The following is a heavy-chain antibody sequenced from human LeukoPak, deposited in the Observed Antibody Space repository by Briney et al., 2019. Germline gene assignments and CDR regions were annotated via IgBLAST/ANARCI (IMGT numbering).Heavy chain of an antibody. D-gene: IGHD2-2*01. Sequence: ASVKVSCKASGYTFTGYYMHWVRQAPGQGLEWMGWINPNSGGTNYAQKFQGRVTMTRDTSISTAYMELSRLRSDDTAVYYCAPLGQPTYCSSTSCLYGMDVWGQGTTVTVSS. J-gene: IGHJ6*02. CDR3: APLGQPTYCSSTSCLYGMDV. V-gene: IGHV1-2*02. CDR2: INPNSGGT. CDR1: GYTFTGYY.